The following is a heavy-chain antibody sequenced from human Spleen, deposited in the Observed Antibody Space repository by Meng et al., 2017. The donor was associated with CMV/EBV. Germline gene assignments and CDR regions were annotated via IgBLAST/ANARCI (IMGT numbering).Heavy chain of an antibody. CDR2: INHSGST. CDR3: ARGGRVVVVAQSRPYYFDY. J-gene: IGHJ4*02. V-gene: IGHV4-34*01. D-gene: IGHD2-15*01. CDR1: GGSCSGYY. Sequence: VRVRQVGEVLLKPSGTLSLPWAVYGGSCSGYYCSWIRQPPGKGLEWIGEINHSGSTNYNPSLKSRVTISADTSKNQFSLKLSSVTAADTAVYYCARGGRVVVVAQSRPYYFDYWGQGTLVTVSS.